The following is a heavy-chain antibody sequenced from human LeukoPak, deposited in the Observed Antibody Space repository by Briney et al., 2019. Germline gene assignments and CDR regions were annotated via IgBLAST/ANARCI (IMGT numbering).Heavy chain of an antibody. J-gene: IGHJ4*02. CDR3: AKEIGYCSSTSCSY. V-gene: IGHV3-23*01. CDR2: ISGSGGST. Sequence: GGSLRLSCAASGFTFSSYAMSWVRQAPGKGLEWVSAISGSGGSTYYADSVKGRFTISRDNSKNTLYPQMNSLRAEDTAVYYCAKEIGYCSSTSCSYWGQGTLVTVSS. CDR1: GFTFSSYA. D-gene: IGHD2-2*01.